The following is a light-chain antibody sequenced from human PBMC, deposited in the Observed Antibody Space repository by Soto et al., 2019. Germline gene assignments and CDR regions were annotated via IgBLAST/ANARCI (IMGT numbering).Light chain of an antibody. V-gene: IGKV3-15*01. CDR3: QQYNDWPRT. J-gene: IGKJ5*01. CDR1: QSVSNN. CDR2: GAS. Sequence: EIVLTQSPGTLSLSPGERATLSCRASQSVSNNYLAWYQQKPGQAPRLLIYGASTRATGIPARFSGSGSETEFTLTISNLQSEDFAVYYCQQYNDWPRTFGQGTRLEI.